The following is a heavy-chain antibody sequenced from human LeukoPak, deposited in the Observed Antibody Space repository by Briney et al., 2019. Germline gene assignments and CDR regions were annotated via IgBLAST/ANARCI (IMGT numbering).Heavy chain of an antibody. CDR2: INPNSGDA. CDR1: GYTFTGYY. CDR3: AREGLRRRDSWFDP. D-gene: IGHD3-16*01. J-gene: IGHJ5*02. V-gene: IGHV1-2*02. Sequence: GASVKVSCKASGYTFTGYYIHWVRQAPGQGLEWMGWINPNSGDANYAQKFEGRVTMTRDTSIITAYMELNRLRSDDTAVYYCAREGLRRRDSWFDPWGQGTLVTVSS.